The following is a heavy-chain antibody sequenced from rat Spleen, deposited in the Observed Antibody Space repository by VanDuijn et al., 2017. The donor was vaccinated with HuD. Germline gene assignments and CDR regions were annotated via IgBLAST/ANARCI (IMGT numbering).Heavy chain of an antibody. V-gene: IGHV5S10*01. Sequence: EVQLVESGGGLVQPGRSLKLSCAASGFTFSDYGMAWVRQAPKKGLEWVATIIYDGSRTYYRDSVKGRFTISRDNAKSILYLQVDSLRSEDTTIYYCARQATTVPSYFDYWGRGVMVTVSS. D-gene: IGHD1-1*01. CDR3: ARQATTVPSYFDY. CDR2: IIYDGSRT. J-gene: IGHJ2*01. CDR1: GFTFSDYG.